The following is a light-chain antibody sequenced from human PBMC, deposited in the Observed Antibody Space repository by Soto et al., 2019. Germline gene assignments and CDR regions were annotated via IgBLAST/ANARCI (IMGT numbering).Light chain of an antibody. J-gene: IGKJ2*01. CDR3: LQDFNYPRT. CDR1: QDIRNE. CDR2: AAS. Sequence: AFQMTQSPSSLSAFVGDRVIITCRASQDIRNELAWYQQKPGKAPKVLIYAASNLQDGVPSRFSGSGSGTDFSLTISSLQHDDFATYYCLQDFNYPRTFGQGTNVDIK. V-gene: IGKV1-6*01.